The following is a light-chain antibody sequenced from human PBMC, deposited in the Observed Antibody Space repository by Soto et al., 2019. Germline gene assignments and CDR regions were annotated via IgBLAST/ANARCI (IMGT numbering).Light chain of an antibody. CDR1: QSVSSK. Sequence: EIVMTQSPATLSVSPGERATLSCRASQSVSSKLAWYQQKPGRAPRLLIYGASTRATGIPARFSGSGSGTEFTLTINSLQSEDLAVYYCQQYNNRWTFGQGTKVEIK. J-gene: IGKJ1*01. CDR2: GAS. CDR3: QQYNNRWT. V-gene: IGKV3-15*01.